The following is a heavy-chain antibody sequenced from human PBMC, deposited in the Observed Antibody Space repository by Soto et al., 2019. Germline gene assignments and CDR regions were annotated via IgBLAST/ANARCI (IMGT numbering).Heavy chain of an antibody. CDR1: GYTFTSYG. CDR2: ISAYNGNT. J-gene: IGHJ4*02. D-gene: IGHD5-18*01. Sequence: QVQLVQSGAEVKKPGASVKVSCKASGYTFTSYGISWVRQAPGQGLEWVGWISAYNGNTNYAQKLQGRVTMTTDTCTGTADMELRSLRSDDTAVYYCASSLLVGYGLEGESDWGQGTLVTVSS. CDR3: ASSLLVGYGLEGESD. V-gene: IGHV1-18*01.